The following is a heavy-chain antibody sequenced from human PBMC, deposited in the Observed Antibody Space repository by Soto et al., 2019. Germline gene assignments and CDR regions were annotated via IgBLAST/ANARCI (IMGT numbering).Heavy chain of an antibody. J-gene: IGHJ4*02. CDR3: AVRGSDTSKGLLG. D-gene: IGHD6-19*01. V-gene: IGHV1-18*01. CDR2: ISPYNANT. Sequence: ASVKVSCKASGYSFLYYAISWVRQAPGQGLEWLGWISPYNANTKYGERVQGRVTITTGTATSTAYLELRSLTSDDTAVYYCAVRGSDTSKGLLGWGQGTLVTVSS. CDR1: GYSFLYYA.